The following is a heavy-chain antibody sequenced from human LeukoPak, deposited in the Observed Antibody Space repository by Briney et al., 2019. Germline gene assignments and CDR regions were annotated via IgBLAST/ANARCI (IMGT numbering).Heavy chain of an antibody. Sequence: GGSLRLSCAVSGFSVSGNYMSWVRQAPGKGLEWVSLIYDDGSSSYADSVRGRFTVSRDNSKNTVYLQMNSLRDEDAAVYYCAIHDYLAFWGQGALVTVSS. CDR2: IYDDGSS. CDR1: GFSVSGNY. V-gene: IGHV3-53*01. CDR3: AIHDYLAF. J-gene: IGHJ4*02.